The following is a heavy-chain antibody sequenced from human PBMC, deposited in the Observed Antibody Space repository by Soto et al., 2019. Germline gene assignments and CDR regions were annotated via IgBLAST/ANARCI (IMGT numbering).Heavy chain of an antibody. CDR2: ISSSGNTI. J-gene: IGHJ3*01. CDR3: ARHLNGIRAAFDL. Sequence: PVGSLSLSCSVSGFRFRDYWMSWVRQAPGKGLEWVSYISSSGNTIYYGDSVEGRCTTSRDNAKNSLYLQMNSLRAEGTAVYYCARHLNGIRAAFDLWGQGSMVTVSS. V-gene: IGHV3-11*04. CDR1: GFRFRDYW.